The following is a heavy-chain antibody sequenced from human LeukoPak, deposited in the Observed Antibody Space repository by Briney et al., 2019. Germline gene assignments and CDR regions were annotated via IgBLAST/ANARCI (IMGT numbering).Heavy chain of an antibody. V-gene: IGHV3-23*01. Sequence: GGSLRLSCAASGFTFSIYAMSWVRQAPGKGLEWVSAISGSGGSTYYADSVKGRFTISRDNSKNTLYLQMNSLRAEDTAVYYCATPSSGSYYSYYFDYWGQGTPVTVSS. J-gene: IGHJ4*02. CDR1: GFTFSIYA. CDR2: ISGSGGST. CDR3: ATPSSGSYYSYYFDY. D-gene: IGHD1-26*01.